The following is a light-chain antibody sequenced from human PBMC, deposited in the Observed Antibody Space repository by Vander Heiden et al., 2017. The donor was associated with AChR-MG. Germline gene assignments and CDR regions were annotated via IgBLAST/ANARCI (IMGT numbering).Light chain of an antibody. CDR3: SSYTSSSTEV. CDR2: DVS. Sequence: QSALTQPASVSGSRGQSITISCTGTSSDVGGYNYVSWYQQHPGKAPKLMIYDVSKRPSGVSNRFSGSKSGNTASLTISGLQAEDEADYYCSSYTSSSTEVFGTGTKVTVL. J-gene: IGLJ1*01. CDR1: SSDVGGYNY. V-gene: IGLV2-14*01.